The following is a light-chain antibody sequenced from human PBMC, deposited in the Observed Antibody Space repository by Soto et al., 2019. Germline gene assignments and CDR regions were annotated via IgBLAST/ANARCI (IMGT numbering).Light chain of an antibody. CDR2: DAS. V-gene: IGKV3-11*01. CDR1: QSVGSY. Sequence: LIQSPATLSLSPGERATLSCRASQSVGSYLAWYQHKPGQAPRLLISDASNRATGIPARFSGSGSETDFTLTISSLEPEDSAVYYCQQRSNWPSLTFGGGTKVDIK. CDR3: QQRSNWPSLT. J-gene: IGKJ4*01.